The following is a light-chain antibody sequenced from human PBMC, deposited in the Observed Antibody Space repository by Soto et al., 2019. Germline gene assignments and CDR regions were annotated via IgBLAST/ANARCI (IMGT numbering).Light chain of an antibody. CDR2: AAS. V-gene: IGKV3-20*01. Sequence: EIVLTQSPGTLSLSPGESATLSCRASQSVNSRFLAWYQHKPRQAPRLLIYAASTRATGITDRFSGSASGTDFTLRISRLEAEDFAVYYCQEDGDSPPSAVGQGTKMEIK. CDR1: QSVNSRF. CDR3: QEDGDSPPSA. J-gene: IGKJ2*01.